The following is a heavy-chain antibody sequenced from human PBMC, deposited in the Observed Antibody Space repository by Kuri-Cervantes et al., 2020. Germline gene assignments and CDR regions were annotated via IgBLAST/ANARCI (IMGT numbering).Heavy chain of an antibody. CDR2: INGSGGLI. CDR3: AKGGNFDY. CDR1: EFTFNNYE. J-gene: IGHJ4*02. V-gene: IGHV3-23*01. D-gene: IGHD2-15*01. Sequence: GGSLRLSCAASEFTFNNYEMSWFRQAPGKGPEWVSYINGSGGLISYADSVKGRFTISRDNSKNTLYLQMNSLRAEDTAVYYCAKGGNFDYWGQGTLVTVSS.